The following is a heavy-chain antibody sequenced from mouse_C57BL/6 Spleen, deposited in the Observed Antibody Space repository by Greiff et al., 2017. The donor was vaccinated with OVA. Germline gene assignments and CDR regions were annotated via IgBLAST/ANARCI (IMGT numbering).Heavy chain of an antibody. J-gene: IGHJ1*03. V-gene: IGHV1-80*01. D-gene: IGHD4-1*01. CDR3: ARDWDDYWYFDV. CDR2: IYPGDGDT. CDR1: GYAFSSYW. Sequence: VQLQQSGAELVKPGASVKISCKASGYAFSSYWMNWVKQRPGKGLEWIGQIYPGDGDTNYNGKFKGKATLTADKSSSTAYMQLSSLTSEDSAVYFCARDWDDYWYFDVWGTGTTVTVSS.